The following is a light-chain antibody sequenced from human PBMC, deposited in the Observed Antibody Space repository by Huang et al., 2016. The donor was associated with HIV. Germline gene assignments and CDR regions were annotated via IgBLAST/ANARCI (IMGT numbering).Light chain of an antibody. CDR3: QQYNNWPPWT. V-gene: IGKV3D-15*01. J-gene: IGKJ1*01. CDR1: QGVANN. Sequence: EIVMTQSPGTLSVSPGERATLSCRASQGVANNVAWYQQKPGQTPRLLIHGASTRATGIPARVSGSASGTEFTLTISSLQTEDFAIYYCQQYNNWPPWTFGQGT. CDR2: GAS.